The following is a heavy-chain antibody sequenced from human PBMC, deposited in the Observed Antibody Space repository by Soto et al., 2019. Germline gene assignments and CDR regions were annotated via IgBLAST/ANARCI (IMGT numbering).Heavy chain of an antibody. CDR1: GFTFSSYE. D-gene: IGHD3-10*01. J-gene: IGHJ6*02. V-gene: IGHV3-48*03. CDR3: ARWAMVRAGYYYYGMDV. CDR2: ISSSGSTI. Sequence: GGSLRLSCAASGFTFSSYEMNWVRQAPGKGLEWVSYISSSGSTIYYADSVKGRFTTSRDNAKNSLYLQMNSLRAEDTAVYYCARWAMVRAGYYYYGMDVWGQGTTVTVSS.